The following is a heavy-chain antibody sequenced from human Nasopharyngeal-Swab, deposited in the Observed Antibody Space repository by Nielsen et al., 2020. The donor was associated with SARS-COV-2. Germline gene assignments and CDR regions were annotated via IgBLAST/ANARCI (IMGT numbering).Heavy chain of an antibody. CDR1: GYTFTNHH. Sequence: ASVKVSCKASGYTFTNHHIHWVRQAPGQGLEWMGRINPDTGVTIYAQNFQGRVTMTRDTSIRTAYMGLSRLTSGDTAVYYCAGMIIANDAFDIWGQGTMVTVSS. D-gene: IGHD3-22*01. CDR3: AGMIIANDAFDI. J-gene: IGHJ3*02. CDR2: INPDTGVT. V-gene: IGHV1-2*06.